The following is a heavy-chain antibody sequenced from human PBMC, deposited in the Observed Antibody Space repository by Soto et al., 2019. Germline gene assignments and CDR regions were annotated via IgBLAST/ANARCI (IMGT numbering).Heavy chain of an antibody. J-gene: IGHJ4*01. CDR3: TKTRGFGWHG. CDR1: GFIVSNYW. D-gene: IGHD5-18*01. V-gene: IGHV3-7*01. Sequence: GGALRLSCAASGFIVSNYWMSCVRQAPGKGLEGVANIRQDGSEKYYVDSVKGRFTVSRDNAKNSRYLQMDSLRAEDTAVYYCTKTRGFGWHGWGHGPLVTVSP. CDR2: IRQDGSEK.